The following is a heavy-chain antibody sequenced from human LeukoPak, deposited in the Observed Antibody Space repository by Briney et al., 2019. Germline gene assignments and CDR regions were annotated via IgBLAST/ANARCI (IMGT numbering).Heavy chain of an antibody. D-gene: IGHD3-10*01. J-gene: IGHJ4*02. V-gene: IGHV3-23*01. CDR2: ISGSGGAT. Sequence: GGTLRLSCAASGFTFNTYGMSWVRQAPGKGLEWVSGISGSGGATYYADSVKGRFTISRDDPHNTLYLQMNSLRAEDTAVYFCARGGVDYYGPGTYYLMYYFDYWGQGALVTVSS. CDR3: ARGGVDYYGPGTYYLMYYFDY. CDR1: GFTFNTYG.